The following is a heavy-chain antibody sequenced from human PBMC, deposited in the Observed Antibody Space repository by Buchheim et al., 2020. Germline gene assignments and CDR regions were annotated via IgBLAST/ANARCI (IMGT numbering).Heavy chain of an antibody. CDR3: ARDRYYYDSSGLYGMDV. D-gene: IGHD3-22*01. V-gene: IGHV3-21*01. CDR2: ISSSSSYI. Sequence: EVQLVESGGGLVKPGGSLRLSCAASGFTFSSYSMNWVRQAPGKVLEWVSSISSSSSYIYYADSVKGRFTLSRDTAKNSLYLQMNSLRAEDTAVYYCARDRYYYDSSGLYGMDVWGQGTT. J-gene: IGHJ6*02. CDR1: GFTFSSYS.